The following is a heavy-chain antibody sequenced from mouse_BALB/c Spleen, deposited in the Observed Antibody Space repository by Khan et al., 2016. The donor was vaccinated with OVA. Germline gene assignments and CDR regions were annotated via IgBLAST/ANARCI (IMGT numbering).Heavy chain of an antibody. V-gene: IGHV5-6*01. Sequence: EVQLVESGGDLVKPGGSLNLSCGASGFTFSSYGMSWLRQTPDKRLEWVATISNGGSYTYFPDSVKGRLTISRDNAKNTLYLQMSSLKSEDTAMYYCARHRFTTPTAWFAYWGQGTLVTVFA. CDR2: ISNGGSYT. D-gene: IGHD1-2*01. CDR1: GFTFSSYG. CDR3: ARHRFTTPTAWFAY. J-gene: IGHJ3*01.